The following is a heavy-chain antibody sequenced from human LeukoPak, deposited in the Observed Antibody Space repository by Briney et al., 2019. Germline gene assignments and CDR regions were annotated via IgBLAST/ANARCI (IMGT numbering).Heavy chain of an antibody. V-gene: IGHV4-4*02. Sequence: SETLSLTCAVSGGSISSSNWWSWVRQPPGKGLEWIGEIYHSGSTNHNPSLKSRVTISVDKSKNQFSLKLSSVTAADTAVYYCARLGQYCSGGSCSYYFDYWGQGTLVTVSS. CDR1: GGSISSSNW. J-gene: IGHJ4*02. CDR3: ARLGQYCSGGSCSYYFDY. D-gene: IGHD2-15*01. CDR2: IYHSGST.